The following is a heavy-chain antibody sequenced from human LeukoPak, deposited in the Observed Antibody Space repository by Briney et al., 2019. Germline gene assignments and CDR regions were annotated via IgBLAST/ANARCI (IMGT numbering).Heavy chain of an antibody. J-gene: IGHJ4*02. CDR3: AKDAVATMANFDD. CDR1: GFTFSNYA. Sequence: GGSLRLSCVASGFTFSNYAMSWVRQAPGKGLEWVSAISGRDGTTYYADSAKGRFTISRDNFKNTLYLQMNSLRAEDSAVYYCAKDAVATMANFDDWGQGTLVSVSS. D-gene: IGHD5-12*01. CDR2: ISGRDGTT. V-gene: IGHV3-23*01.